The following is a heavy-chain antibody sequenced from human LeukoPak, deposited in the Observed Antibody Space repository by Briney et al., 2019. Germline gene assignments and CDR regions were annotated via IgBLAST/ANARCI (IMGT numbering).Heavy chain of an antibody. D-gene: IGHD3-22*01. Sequence: GGSLRLSCAASGFTFSSYAMHWVRQAPGKGLEWVAVISYDGSNKYYADSVKGRFTISRDNSKNTLYLQMNSLRAEDTAVYYCAKSYYYDKLAYYWGQGTLVTVSS. CDR3: AKSYYYDKLAYY. CDR2: ISYDGSNK. J-gene: IGHJ4*02. CDR1: GFTFSSYA. V-gene: IGHV3-30*18.